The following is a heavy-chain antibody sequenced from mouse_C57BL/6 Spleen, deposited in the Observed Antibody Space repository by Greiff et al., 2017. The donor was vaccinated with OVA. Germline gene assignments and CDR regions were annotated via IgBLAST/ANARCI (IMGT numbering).Heavy chain of an antibody. D-gene: IGHD2-5*01. CDR3: ARYYSNPYYAVDY. CDR2: IYPRDGGT. J-gene: IGHJ4*01. V-gene: IGHV1-78*01. CDR1: GYTFTDHT. Sequence: QVQLQQSDAELVKPGASVKISCKASGYTFTDHTIHWMKQRPEQGLEWIGYIYPRDGGTKYNQQFKGKATLTEDKSSSTAYMQLNSLTSEDSAVYFCARYYSNPYYAVDYWGQGTSVTVSS.